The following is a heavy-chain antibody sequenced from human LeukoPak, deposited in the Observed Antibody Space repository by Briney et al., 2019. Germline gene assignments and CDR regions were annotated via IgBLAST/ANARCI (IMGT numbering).Heavy chain of an antibody. CDR1: GGTFSSYP. D-gene: IGHD2-2*01. CDR2: MNPNSGDT. V-gene: IGHV1-8*02. Sequence: ASVKVSCKASGGTFSSYPISWVRQAPGQGLEWMGWMNPNSGDTGYAEKFQGRVTMTRDASISTAYMELSSLRSEDTAVYYCASRVVPTATRSWGQYYYYGMDVWGQGTTVTVSS. J-gene: IGHJ6*02. CDR3: ASRVVPTATRSWGQYYYYGMDV.